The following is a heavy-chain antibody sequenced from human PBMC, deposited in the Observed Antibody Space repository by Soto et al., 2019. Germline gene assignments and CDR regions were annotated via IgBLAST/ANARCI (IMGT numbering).Heavy chain of an antibody. V-gene: IGHV4-39*06. Sequence: PSETLALACTVSGGSISSSYSYWGWIRQQPGTGLEWIWSFYYSGSTYYNPSLKSRLTISVDRSKNQFALQLTSVTVADTAVYYCATSYGNAWYTYWGQGTQVTVSS. CDR2: FYYSGST. CDR3: ATSYGNAWYTY. D-gene: IGHD6-13*01. J-gene: IGHJ4*02. CDR1: GGSISSSYSY.